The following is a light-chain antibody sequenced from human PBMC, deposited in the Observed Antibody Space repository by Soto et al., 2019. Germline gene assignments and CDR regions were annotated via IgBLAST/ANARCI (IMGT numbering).Light chain of an antibody. Sequence: EIVLTQSPGTLSLSPGERATLSCRASQSVSSSYLAWYQQKPGQAPRLLIYGASSRATGIPDRFRGSGSGTDFTLSISRLEPEAFAVYYCQQYGSSPQTFGQGTKVEIK. CDR2: GAS. CDR1: QSVSSSY. V-gene: IGKV3-20*01. CDR3: QQYGSSPQT. J-gene: IGKJ1*01.